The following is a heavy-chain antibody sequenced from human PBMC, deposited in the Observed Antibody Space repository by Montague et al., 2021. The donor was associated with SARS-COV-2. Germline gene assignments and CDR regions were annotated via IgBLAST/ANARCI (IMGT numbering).Heavy chain of an antibody. D-gene: IGHD6-19*01. J-gene: IGHJ4*02. V-gene: IGHV4-61*02. CDR1: GGSISSGSYY. CDR3: ARDVAVAGLFDY. Sequence: TLSLTCTVSGGSISSGSYYWSWIRQPAGKGLEWIGRISSSGSTNYNPSLKSRVTISVDTSKNQLSLKLSSVTAADTAVYYCARDVAVAGLFDYWGQGTLVTVSS. CDR2: ISSSGST.